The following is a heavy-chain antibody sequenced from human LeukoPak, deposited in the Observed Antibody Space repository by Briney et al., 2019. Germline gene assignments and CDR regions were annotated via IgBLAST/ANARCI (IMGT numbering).Heavy chain of an antibody. V-gene: IGHV3-11*01. Sequence: GGSLRLSCAASGFTFSDYYMSWIRQAPGKGLEWVSYVSSSGSTIYYADSVKGRFTISRDNAKNTLNLQMNSLRAEDAAVYYCARDFCSGGSCYSPYYYYGMDVWGQGTTVTVSS. CDR3: ARDFCSGGSCYSPYYYYGMDV. CDR2: VSSSGSTI. J-gene: IGHJ6*02. CDR1: GFTFSDYY. D-gene: IGHD2-15*01.